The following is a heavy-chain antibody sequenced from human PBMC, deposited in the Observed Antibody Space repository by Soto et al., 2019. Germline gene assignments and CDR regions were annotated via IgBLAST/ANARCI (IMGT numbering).Heavy chain of an antibody. J-gene: IGHJ4*02. V-gene: IGHV3-48*02. D-gene: IGHD3-3*01. CDR3: ARDYEWDY. CDR2: ISSSGSII. CDR1: GFTFSSYS. Sequence: GGSLRLSCAASGFTFSSYSMNWVRRAPGKGLEWVSYISSSGSIIHYADSVRGRFTISRDNAKNSLYLQMNSLRDEDTGVYYCARDYEWDYWGQGTLVTVSS.